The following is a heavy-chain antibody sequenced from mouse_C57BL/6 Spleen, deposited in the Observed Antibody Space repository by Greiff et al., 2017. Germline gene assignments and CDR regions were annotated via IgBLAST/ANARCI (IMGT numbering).Heavy chain of an antibody. Sequence: QVQLKQSGAELARPGASVKLSCKASGYTFTSYGISWVKQRPGQGLEWIGEIYPRSGNTYYNEKFKGKATLTADKSSSTAYMELRSLTSEDSAVYFCARLDYYGSSFYWYFDVWGTGTTVTVSS. CDR1: GYTFTSYG. CDR2: IYPRSGNT. V-gene: IGHV1-81*01. CDR3: ARLDYYGSSFYWYFDV. D-gene: IGHD1-1*01. J-gene: IGHJ1*03.